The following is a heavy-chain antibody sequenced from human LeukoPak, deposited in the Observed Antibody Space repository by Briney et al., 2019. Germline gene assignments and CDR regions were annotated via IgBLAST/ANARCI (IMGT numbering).Heavy chain of an antibody. J-gene: IGHJ4*02. Sequence: ASVKVSCKASGYTFTGYYMHWVRQAPGQGLEWMGWINPNSGGTNYAQKFQGRVTMTRDASISTAYMELSRLRSDDTAVYYCARDPDSNATPFDYWGQGTLVTVSS. V-gene: IGHV1-2*02. CDR3: ARDPDSNATPFDY. CDR2: INPNSGGT. CDR1: GYTFTGYY. D-gene: IGHD4-11*01.